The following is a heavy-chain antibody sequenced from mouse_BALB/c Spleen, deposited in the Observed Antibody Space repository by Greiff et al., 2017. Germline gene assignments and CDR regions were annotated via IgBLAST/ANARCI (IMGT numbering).Heavy chain of an antibody. J-gene: IGHJ4*01. Sequence: VQLQQSGAELVKPGASVKLSCTASGFNFKDTYMHWVKQRPEQGLEWIGRIDPANGNTKYDPKFQGKATITADTSSNTAYLQLSSLTSEDTAVYYCAREVVRGAMDYWGQGTSVTVSS. CDR1: GFNFKDTY. V-gene: IGHV14-3*02. D-gene: IGHD3-1*01. CDR3: AREVVRGAMDY. CDR2: IDPANGNT.